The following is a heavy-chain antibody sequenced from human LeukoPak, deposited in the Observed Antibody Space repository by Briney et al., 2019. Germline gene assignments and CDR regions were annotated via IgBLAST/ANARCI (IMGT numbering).Heavy chain of an antibody. J-gene: IGHJ4*02. CDR1: GGSISSYY. D-gene: IGHD6-6*01. CDR3: ARDNEYSSSGGEVGFDY. Sequence: SETLSLTCTVSGGSISSYYWTWIRQPPGKGLEWLGYIYYSGSTNYNPSLKSRVTISVDTSKNQFSLKLSSVTAADTAVYYCARDNEYSSSGGEVGFDYWGQGTLVTVSS. CDR2: IYYSGST. V-gene: IGHV4-59*12.